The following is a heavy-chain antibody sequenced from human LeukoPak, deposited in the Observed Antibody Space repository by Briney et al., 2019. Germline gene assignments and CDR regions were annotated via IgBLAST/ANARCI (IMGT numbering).Heavy chain of an antibody. CDR3: AREPLWSGHNNWLDP. Sequence: SETLSLTCTVSGGSISSGGYDWSWIRQHPGKGLEWIGYIYYSGSTYYNPSLKSRVTISVDTSKNQFSLKLSSVTAADTAVYYCAREPLWSGHNNWLDPWGQGTLVTVSS. J-gene: IGHJ5*02. V-gene: IGHV4-31*03. CDR1: GGSISSGGYD. D-gene: IGHD3-3*01. CDR2: IYYSGST.